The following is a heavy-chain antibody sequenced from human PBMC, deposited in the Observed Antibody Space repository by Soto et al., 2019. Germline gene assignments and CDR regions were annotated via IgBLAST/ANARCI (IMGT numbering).Heavy chain of an antibody. CDR1: GGPISRGSYY. J-gene: IGHJ5*02. CDR3: ARLEVTATNWFHP. V-gene: IGHV4-31*03. CDR2: IYYSGTT. Sequence: QVQLQESGPGLVKSSQTLSLTCTVSGGPISRGSYYWSWIRQHPGKGLEWIGNIYYSGTTYYNPSLKSRVTITVDTSKNQFSLNLSSVTAADTAVYYCARLEVTATNWFHPWGQGTLVTVSS. D-gene: IGHD2-21*02.